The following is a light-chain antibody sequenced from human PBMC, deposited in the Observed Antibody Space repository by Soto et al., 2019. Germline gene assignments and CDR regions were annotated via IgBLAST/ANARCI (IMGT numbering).Light chain of an antibody. J-gene: IGKJ5*01. CDR1: QSVSSSQ. Sequence: EIVLTQSPGTLSLSPGEGATLSCRAGQSVSSSQLAWFQQKPGQAPRLLVYGASSRATGIPDRFSGSVSGTDFTLAISRLEPEDFAVYYCQHYGGAPLTFGQGTLLEIK. CDR3: QHYGGAPLT. V-gene: IGKV3-20*01. CDR2: GAS.